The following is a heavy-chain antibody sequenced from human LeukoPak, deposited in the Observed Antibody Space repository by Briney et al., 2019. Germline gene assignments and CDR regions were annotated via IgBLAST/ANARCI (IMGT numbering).Heavy chain of an antibody. J-gene: IGHJ6*03. CDR3: ARGGWGYCSSTSCYSRYYYYYYYMDV. CDR2: IYYSGST. V-gene: IGHV4-59*01. CDR1: GGSISSYY. D-gene: IGHD2-2*01. Sequence: SETLSLTCTVSGGSISSYYWSWIRQPPGKGLEWIGYIYYSGSTNYNPSLKSRVTISVDTSKNQFSLKLSSVTAADTAVYYCARGGWGYCSSTSCYSRYYYYYYYMDVWGKGTTVTVSS.